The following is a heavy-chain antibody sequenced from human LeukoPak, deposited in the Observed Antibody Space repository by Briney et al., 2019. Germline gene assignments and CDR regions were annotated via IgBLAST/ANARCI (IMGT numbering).Heavy chain of an antibody. J-gene: IGHJ6*03. V-gene: IGHV3-33*01. D-gene: IGHD2-8*01. Sequence: SLSLSCAASGFTLGNHGMHWVRQAPGKGLEWVAIIYSNGVNKYCAESMKGRFTISRDTSKNTLFLEMESLRTEDTAVYYCARHRASVYGGYMDLWGKGTGDPVSS. CDR2: IYSNGVNK. CDR3: ARHRASVYGGYMDL. CDR1: GFTLGNHG.